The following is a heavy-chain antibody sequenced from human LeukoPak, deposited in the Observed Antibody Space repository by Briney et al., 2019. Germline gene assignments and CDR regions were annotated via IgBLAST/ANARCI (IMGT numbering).Heavy chain of an antibody. CDR3: ARAPYYFFDY. CDR1: GGSISSYY. V-gene: IGHV4-59*01. Sequence: PSETLSLTCTVSGGSISSYYWSWIRQPPGKGLKWIGYIYYSGSTNYNPSLKSRVTISVDTSKNQFSLKLSSVTAADTAVYYCARAPYYFFDYWGQGTLVTVSS. CDR2: IYYSGST. J-gene: IGHJ4*02. D-gene: IGHD3-10*01.